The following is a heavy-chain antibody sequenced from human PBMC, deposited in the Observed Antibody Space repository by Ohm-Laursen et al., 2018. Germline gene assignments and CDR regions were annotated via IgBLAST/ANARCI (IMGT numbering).Heavy chain of an antibody. Sequence: GTLSLTCTVSGGSISSSSYYWGWLRQPPGKGLEWIGSIYYSGTTYSTPPLKSRVTISVDTSQNQFSRKLSSVTAADTAVYYCARPSSGYYQQYFDYWGQGTLVTVSS. CDR1: GGSISSSSYY. J-gene: IGHJ4*02. D-gene: IGHD3-22*01. CDR3: ARPSSGYYQQYFDY. V-gene: IGHV4-39*01. CDR2: IYYSGTT.